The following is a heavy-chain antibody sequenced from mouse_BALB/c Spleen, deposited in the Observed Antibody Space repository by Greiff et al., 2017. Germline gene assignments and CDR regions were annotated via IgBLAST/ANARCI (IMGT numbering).Heavy chain of an antibody. CDR3: ARQGYGNWFAY. CDR2: ISSGGSYT. CDR1: GFTFSSYG. D-gene: IGHD2-10*02. Sequence: EVQGVESGGDLVKPGGSLKLSCAASGFTFSSYGMSWVRQTPDKRLEWVATISSGGSYTYYPDSVKGRFTISRDNAKNTLYLQMSSLKSEDTAMYYCARQGYGNWFAYWGQGTLVTVSA. J-gene: IGHJ3*01. V-gene: IGHV5-6*01.